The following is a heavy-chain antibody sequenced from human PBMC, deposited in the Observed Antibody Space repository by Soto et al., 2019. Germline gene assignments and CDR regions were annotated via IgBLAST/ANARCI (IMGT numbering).Heavy chain of an antibody. CDR1: GFTFSSYA. V-gene: IGHV3-23*01. D-gene: IGHD6-19*01. Sequence: GGSLRLSCAASGFTFSSYAMSWVRQAPGKGLERVSAISGSGGSTYYADSVKGRITISRDNSKNKLNQQMNSLRAEDTAVYYCAKGNKRSIAVAGTSLDYWGQGTLVTVSS. J-gene: IGHJ4*02. CDR3: AKGNKRSIAVAGTSLDY. CDR2: ISGSGGST.